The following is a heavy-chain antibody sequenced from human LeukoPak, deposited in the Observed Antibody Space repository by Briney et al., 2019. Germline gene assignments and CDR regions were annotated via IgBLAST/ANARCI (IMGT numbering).Heavy chain of an antibody. CDR1: GDSISTSNSY. CDR3: ARARAANGADAFDI. V-gene: IGHV4-39*07. CDR2: IYYSGNT. Sequence: SETLSLTCTVSGDSISTSNSYWGWIRQPPGKGLEWIGSIYYSGNTYYNASLKSRVTISVDTSKNQFSLKLSSVTAADTAVYYCARARAANGADAFDIWGQGTMVTVSS. D-gene: IGHD2-15*01. J-gene: IGHJ3*02.